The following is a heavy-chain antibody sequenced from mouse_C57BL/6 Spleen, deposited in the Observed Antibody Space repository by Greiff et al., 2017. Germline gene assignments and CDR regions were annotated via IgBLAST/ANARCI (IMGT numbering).Heavy chain of an antibody. V-gene: IGHV1-15*01. CDR1: GYTFTDYG. D-gene: IGHD2-4*01. CDR3: TRWNDDGCDY. Sequence: QVQLQQSGAELVRPGASVTLSCKASGYTFTDYGMHWVKQTPVHGLEWIGAIDPGTGGTAYNQKFKGKAILTADKSSSTAYMELRSLTSEDSAVYYCTRWNDDGCDYWGQGTTLTVSS. CDR2: IDPGTGGT. J-gene: IGHJ2*01.